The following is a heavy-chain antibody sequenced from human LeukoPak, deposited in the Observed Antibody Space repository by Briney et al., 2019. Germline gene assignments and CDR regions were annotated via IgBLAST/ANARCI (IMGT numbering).Heavy chain of an antibody. CDR1: GYTFNSAG. CDR3: ARTTNSYYYYYYIDV. J-gene: IGHJ6*03. Sequence: ASVKVSCKASGYTFNSAGISWVRQTPGQGLEWMGWINAYNDNTKYAEKLQGRVTMTTDTSTSTAYMELRSLRSDDTAVYYCARTTNSYYYYYYIDVWGKGTTVTVSS. CDR2: INAYNDNT. D-gene: IGHD1-26*01. V-gene: IGHV1-18*01.